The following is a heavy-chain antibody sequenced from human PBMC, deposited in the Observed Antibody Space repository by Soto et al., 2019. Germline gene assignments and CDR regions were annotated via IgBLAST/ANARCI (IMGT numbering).Heavy chain of an antibody. D-gene: IGHD3-3*01. J-gene: IGHJ4*02. CDR1: GFTFSSCA. CDR2: ISSGGGST. Sequence: EVQLLESGGGLVQPGGSLRLSCAASGFTFSSCAMSWVRQAPGKGLEWVSTISSGGGSTYYADSVKGRFTISRDNSKNXXYLQMNSLRAEDTAVYYCAKEERYRYDDFWSGQVEWGQGTLVTVSS. V-gene: IGHV3-23*01. CDR3: AKEERYRYDDFWSGQVE.